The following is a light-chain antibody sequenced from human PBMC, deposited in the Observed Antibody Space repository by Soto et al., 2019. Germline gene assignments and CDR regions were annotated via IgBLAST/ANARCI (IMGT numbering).Light chain of an antibody. CDR3: QQLNSYPIT. J-gene: IGKJ5*01. CDR1: QGSSSH. CDR2: VAS. Sequence: DIQLTQSPSFLSASVGDRVTITCRASQGSSSHLAWYQQQPGKAHKLLIYVASTLQSGVPSRFSGSGSGTEVTLTISGLQPEDFASYYCQQLNSYPITFGQGTRLEIK. V-gene: IGKV1-9*01.